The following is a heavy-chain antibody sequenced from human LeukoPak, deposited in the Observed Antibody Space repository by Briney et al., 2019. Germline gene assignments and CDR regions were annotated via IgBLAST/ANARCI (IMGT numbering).Heavy chain of an antibody. V-gene: IGHV4-39*01. CDR2: IYYSGST. D-gene: IGHD5-24*01. J-gene: IGHJ5*02. CDR3: ARQTFPKRWLQPRGGWFDP. Sequence: PSETLSLTCTVSGGSISSSSYYWGWIRQPPGKGLEWIGSIYYSGSTYYNPSLKSRVTISVDTSKNQFSLKLSSVTAADTAVYYCARQTFPKRWLQPRGGWFDPWGQGTLVTVSS. CDR1: GGSISSSSYY.